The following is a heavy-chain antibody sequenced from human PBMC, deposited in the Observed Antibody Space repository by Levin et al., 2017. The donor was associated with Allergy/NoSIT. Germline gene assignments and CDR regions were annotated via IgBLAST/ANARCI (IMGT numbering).Heavy chain of an antibody. CDR1: GFTVTSNY. CDR2: IYSGGST. Sequence: LKISCAASGFTVTSNYMSWVRQAPGKGLEWVSIIYSGGSTYHADSVKGRFTISRDNSKNTLYLQMNSLRAEDTAVYYCARAPKSTSLTTTWAYYFDYWGQGTLVTVSS. D-gene: IGHD1-14*01. V-gene: IGHV3-53*01. CDR3: ARAPKSTSLTTTWAYYFDY. J-gene: IGHJ4*02.